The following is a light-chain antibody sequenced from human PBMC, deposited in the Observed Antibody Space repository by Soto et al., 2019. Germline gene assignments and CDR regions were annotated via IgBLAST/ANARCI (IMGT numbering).Light chain of an antibody. CDR1: QSISNK. V-gene: IGKV3-15*01. CDR3: QQYNNWPPLT. J-gene: IGKJ5*01. CDR2: GAS. Sequence: EIVMTQPPATLSVSPGERVTIPCRASQSISNKLAWYQHKPGQAPRLLIYGASNRVDGIPDRFSGSGSGTEFTLTISSLQSEDFAVYYCQQYNNWPPLTFGQGTRLEIK.